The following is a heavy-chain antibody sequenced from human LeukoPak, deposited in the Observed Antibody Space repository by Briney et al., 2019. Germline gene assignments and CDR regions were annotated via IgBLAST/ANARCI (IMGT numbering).Heavy chain of an antibody. J-gene: IGHJ6*03. V-gene: IGHV1-2*02. D-gene: IGHD2-2*01. Sequence: ASVKVSCKASGYTFTGYYMHWVRQAPGQRLEWMGWINPNSGGTNYAQKFQGRVTMTRDTSISTAYVDLSSLRSDDTAVYYCARGCQYQLLIYFYYYMDVWGKGTTVTVSS. CDR1: GYTFTGYY. CDR2: INPNSGGT. CDR3: ARGCQYQLLIYFYYYMDV.